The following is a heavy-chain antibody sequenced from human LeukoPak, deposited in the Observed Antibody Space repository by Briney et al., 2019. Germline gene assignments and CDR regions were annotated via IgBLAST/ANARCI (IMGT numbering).Heavy chain of an antibody. V-gene: IGHV3-11*01. Sequence: GGSLRLSCAASGFTFSDYYMSWIRQAPGKGLEWVSYISSSGSTIYYADSVKGRFTISRDNAKNSLYLQMNSLRAEDTAVYYCAKAASSSWPSYYYGMDVWGQGTTVTVSS. CDR2: ISSSGSTI. J-gene: IGHJ6*02. CDR1: GFTFSDYY. CDR3: AKAASSSWPSYYYGMDV. D-gene: IGHD6-13*01.